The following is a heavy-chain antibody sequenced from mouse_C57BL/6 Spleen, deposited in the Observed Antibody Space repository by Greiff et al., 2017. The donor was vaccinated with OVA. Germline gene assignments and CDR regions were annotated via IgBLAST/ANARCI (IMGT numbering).Heavy chain of an antibody. CDR2: ILPGSGST. V-gene: IGHV1-9*01. CDR1: GYTFTGYW. CDR3: ARRYYGSSYVWYFDV. D-gene: IGHD1-1*01. J-gene: IGHJ1*03. Sequence: VQLQQSGAELMKPGASVKLSCKATGYTFTGYWIEWVKQRPGHGLEWIGEILPGSGSTNYNEKFKGKATFTADTSSNTAYMQLSSLTTEDSAIYYCARRYYGSSYVWYFDVWGTGTTVTASS.